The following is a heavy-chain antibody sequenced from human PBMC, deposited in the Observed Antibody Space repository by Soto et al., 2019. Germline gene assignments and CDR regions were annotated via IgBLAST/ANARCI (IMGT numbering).Heavy chain of an antibody. CDR1: GVTFNNYT. Sequence: GRPLRLPYAASGVTFNNYTMAWVRQATGKGLEWVSSISGSGGSPSYADSVQGRFTISRDNSRNTISLQMNSLRAEDTATYYCAKARCTGNSCYVPDYWGHGSLVTVSS. V-gene: IGHV3-23*01. J-gene: IGHJ4*01. CDR3: AKARCTGNSCYVPDY. D-gene: IGHD2-8*02. CDR2: ISGSGGSP.